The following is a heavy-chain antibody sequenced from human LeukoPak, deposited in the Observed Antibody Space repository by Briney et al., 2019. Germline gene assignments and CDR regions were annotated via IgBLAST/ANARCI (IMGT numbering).Heavy chain of an antibody. Sequence: SQTLSLTCTVSGGSISSGDYYWSWIRQPPGQGLEWIGYIYYSGSTNYNPSLKSRVTISVVTSKNQFSLKPNSVTAADSAVYYCARSPGYSRSSPGIWFGVTVFDYWGQGTLVTVSS. CDR3: ARSPGYSRSSPGIWFGVTVFDY. D-gene: IGHD3-10*01. CDR1: GGSISSGDYY. V-gene: IGHV4-61*08. J-gene: IGHJ4*02. CDR2: IYYSGST.